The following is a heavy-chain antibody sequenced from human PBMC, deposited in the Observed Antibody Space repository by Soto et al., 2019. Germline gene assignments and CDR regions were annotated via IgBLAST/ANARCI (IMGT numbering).Heavy chain of an antibody. Sequence: EVQLLESGGGLVQPGGSLRLSCAASGFTFSTYAMSWVRQAPGEGPEWVSTFSGSVGRTSGRTFYADSVKGRFTIYRDELKNSLYPQMNSLKYEDTALYSCVKDWTCDKCPCMDVVSEGTTVTVSS. V-gene: IGHV3-23*01. CDR1: GFTFSTYA. CDR3: VKDWTCDKCPCMDV. CDR2: FSGSVGRTSGRT. D-gene: IGHD2-2*01. J-gene: IGHJ6*02.